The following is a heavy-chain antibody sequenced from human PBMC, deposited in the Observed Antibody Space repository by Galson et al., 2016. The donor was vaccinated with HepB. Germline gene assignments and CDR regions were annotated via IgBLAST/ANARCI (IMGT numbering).Heavy chain of an antibody. CDR3: ARDARRTSKGAPRTFYYYYALDV. J-gene: IGHJ6*02. Sequence: TLSLTCAVYGGSFSDYSWSWIRQPPGKGLEWIGEIAHSGSTNYNPSLKRRVTISEDTSKNQVSLKLRSVIAADTAIYYCARDARRTSKGAPRTFYYYYALDVWGQGTTVTVSS. D-gene: IGHD1-1*01. CDR2: IAHSGST. CDR1: GGSFSDYS. V-gene: IGHV4-34*01.